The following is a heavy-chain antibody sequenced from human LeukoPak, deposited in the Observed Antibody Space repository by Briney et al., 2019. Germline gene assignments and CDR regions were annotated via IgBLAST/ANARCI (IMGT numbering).Heavy chain of an antibody. J-gene: IGHJ4*02. CDR2: INPSGGST. CDR1: GYTFTSYY. V-gene: IGHV1-46*01. Sequence: ASVKVSCKASGYTFTSYYMHWVRQAPGQGLEWMGIINPSGGSTSYAQKFQGRVTTTRDTSTSTVYMELSSLRSEDTAVYYCARDREQWLADYWGQGTLVTVSS. D-gene: IGHD6-19*01. CDR3: ARDREQWLADY.